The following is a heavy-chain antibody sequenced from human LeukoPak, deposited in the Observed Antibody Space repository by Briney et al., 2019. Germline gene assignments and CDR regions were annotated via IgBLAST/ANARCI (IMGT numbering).Heavy chain of an antibody. Sequence: GGSLRLSCAASGFTFSDYYMSWIRQAPGKGLEWIPYISSSAGTIYYADSVKGRFTISRDNAKNSLYLQMNSLRVEDTAVYYCAKDRHSYSNAYFFDYWGQGTLVTVSS. J-gene: IGHJ4*02. CDR2: ISSSAGTI. CDR3: AKDRHSYSNAYFFDY. CDR1: GFTFSDYY. V-gene: IGHV3-11*04. D-gene: IGHD4-11*01.